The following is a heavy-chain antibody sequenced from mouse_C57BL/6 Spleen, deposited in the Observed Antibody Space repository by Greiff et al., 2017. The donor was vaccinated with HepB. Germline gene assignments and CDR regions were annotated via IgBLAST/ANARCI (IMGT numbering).Heavy chain of an antibody. D-gene: IGHD1-1*01. CDR2: ISSGSNTI. V-gene: IGHV5-17*01. J-gene: IGHJ1*03. Sequence: EVKVEESGGGLVKPGGSLKLSCAASGFTFSDYGMHWVRQAPEKGLEWVAYISSGSNTIYYADTVNGRFTISIDNAKNTLFLQMTSLRSEDTAMYYCATGRITTVVAESPYWYFDVWGTGTTVTVSS. CDR3: ATGRITTVVAESPYWYFDV. CDR1: GFTFSDYG.